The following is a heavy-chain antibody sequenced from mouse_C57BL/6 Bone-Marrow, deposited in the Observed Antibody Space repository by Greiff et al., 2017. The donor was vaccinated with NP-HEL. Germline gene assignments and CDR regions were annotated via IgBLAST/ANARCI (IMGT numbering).Heavy chain of an antibody. J-gene: IGHJ1*03. CDR1: GYTFTSYG. D-gene: IGHD1-1*01. CDR2: IYPRSGNT. Sequence: VKVVESGAELARPGASVKLSCKASGYTFTSYGISWVKQRTGQGLEWIGEIYPRSGNTYYNEKFKGKATLTADKSSSTAYMELRSLTSEDSAVYFCARNLITSVVRDYWYFDVWGTGTTVTVSS. CDR3: ARNLITSVVRDYWYFDV. V-gene: IGHV1-81*01.